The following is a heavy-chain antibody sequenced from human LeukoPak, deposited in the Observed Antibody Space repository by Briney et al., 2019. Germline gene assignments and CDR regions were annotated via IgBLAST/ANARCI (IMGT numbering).Heavy chain of an antibody. V-gene: IGHV1-18*01. CDR2: ISAYNGNT. CDR1: GYTFTMNG. D-gene: IGHD5-18*01. CDR3: ARGPPIVDTVPWGMDV. J-gene: IGHJ6*02. Sequence: ASVKVSCKASGYTFTMNGISWVRQAPGQGLEWMGWISAYNGNTNYAQKLQGRVTMTTDTSTSTAYMELRSLRSDDTAVYYCARGPPIVDTVPWGMDVWGQGTTVTVSS.